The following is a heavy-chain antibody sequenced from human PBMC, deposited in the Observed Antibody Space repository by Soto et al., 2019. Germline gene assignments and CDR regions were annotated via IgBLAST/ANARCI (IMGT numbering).Heavy chain of an antibody. V-gene: IGHV4-30-4*01. CDR3: ARGSYYYDSSGYYHS. D-gene: IGHD3-22*01. CDR2: IYYSGST. Sequence: PSETLSLTCTVSGGSISSGDYYWSWIRQPPGKGLEWIGYIYYSGSTYYNPSLKSRVTISVDTSKNQFSLKLSSVTAADTAVYYCARGSYYYDSSGYYHSWGQETLVTVSS. CDR1: GGSISSGDYY. J-gene: IGHJ4*02.